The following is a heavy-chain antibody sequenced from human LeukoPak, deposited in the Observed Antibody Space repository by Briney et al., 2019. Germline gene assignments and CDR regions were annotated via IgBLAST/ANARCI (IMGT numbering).Heavy chain of an antibody. CDR1: GYTFTGYY. Sequence: VASVKVSCKASGYTFTGYYMHWVRQAPGQGLEWMGWINPNSGGTNYAQKFQGRVTMTRDTSISTAYMELSRLRSDDTAVYYCAREFGAAEVYSSSSPGMDVWGQGTTVTVSS. D-gene: IGHD6-13*01. CDR2: INPNSGGT. CDR3: AREFGAAEVYSSSSPGMDV. V-gene: IGHV1-2*02. J-gene: IGHJ6*02.